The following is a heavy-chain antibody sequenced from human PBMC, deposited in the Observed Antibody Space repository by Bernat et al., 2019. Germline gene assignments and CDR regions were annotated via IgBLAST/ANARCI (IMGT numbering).Heavy chain of an antibody. CDR3: AKVQSRSGTRTYIDY. CDR1: GFTFDSYG. V-gene: IGHV3-23*01. D-gene: IGHD1-26*01. J-gene: IGHJ4*02. Sequence: EVQLLESGGGLVQPGGSLRLSCAAFGFTFDSYGMSWVRQAPGKGPEWVSGISASGGTTYYADSVKGRFTVSRDNSKNTVYLQMNSLRAEDTAVYYCAKVQSRSGTRTYIDYWGQGTLVTVSS. CDR2: ISASGGTT.